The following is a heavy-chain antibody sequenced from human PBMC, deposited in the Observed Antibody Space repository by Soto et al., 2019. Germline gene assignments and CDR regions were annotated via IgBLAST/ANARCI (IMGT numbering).Heavy chain of an antibody. CDR2: ISGSGGST. CDR1: GFTFSSYA. V-gene: IGHV3-23*01. D-gene: IGHD3-3*01. Sequence: LRLSCAASGFTFSSYAMSWVRQAPGKGLEWVSAISGSGGSTYYADSVKGRFTISRDNSKNTLYLQMNSLRAEDTAVYYCAKDPIRFLEWFPSYYYYGMDVWGQGTTVTVSS. CDR3: AKDPIRFLEWFPSYYYYGMDV. J-gene: IGHJ6*02.